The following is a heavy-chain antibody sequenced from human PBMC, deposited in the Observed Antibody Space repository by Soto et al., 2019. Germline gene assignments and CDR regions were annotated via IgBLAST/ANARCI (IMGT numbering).Heavy chain of an antibody. CDR1: GGTFSSYA. CDR2: IIPIFGTA. J-gene: IGHJ4*02. V-gene: IGHV1-69*13. D-gene: IGHD3-9*01. CDR3: ARGFHDILTGYYRDY. Sequence: GASVKVSCKASGGTFSSYAISWVRQAPGQGLEWMGGIIPIFGTANYAQKFQGRVTITADESTSTAYMELSSLRSEGTAVYYCARGFHDILTGYYRDYWGQGTLVTVSS.